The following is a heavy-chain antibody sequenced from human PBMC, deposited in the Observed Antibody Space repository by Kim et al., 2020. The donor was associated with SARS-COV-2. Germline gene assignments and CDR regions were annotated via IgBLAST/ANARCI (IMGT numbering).Heavy chain of an antibody. CDR1: GFGFSPYA. Sequence: GGSLRLSCIASGFGFSPYAMHWVRQAPGKGLEWVSSISGSGDDRDYADSVKGRFAISRDNSENTLYLQMKDLRAEDTAVYYCALTSAVRGPVDYWGQGAL. V-gene: IGHV3-23*01. J-gene: IGHJ4*02. CDR2: ISGSGDDR. D-gene: IGHD3-10*01. CDR3: ALTSAVRGPVDY.